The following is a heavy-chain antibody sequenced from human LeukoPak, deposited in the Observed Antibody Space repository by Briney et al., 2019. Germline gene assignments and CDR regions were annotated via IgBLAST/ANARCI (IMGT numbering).Heavy chain of an antibody. CDR2: ISGSGGST. D-gene: IGHD6-19*01. Sequence: GGSLRLSCAASGFTFSSYAMSWVRQAPGKGLEWVSAISGSGGSTYYADSVKGRSTISRDNSKNTLYLQMNSLRAEDTAVYYCARLAAVAGHFDYWGQGTLVTVSS. V-gene: IGHV3-23*01. CDR3: ARLAAVAGHFDY. J-gene: IGHJ4*02. CDR1: GFTFSSYA.